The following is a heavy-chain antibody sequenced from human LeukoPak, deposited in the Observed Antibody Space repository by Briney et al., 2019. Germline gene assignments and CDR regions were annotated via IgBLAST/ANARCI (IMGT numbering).Heavy chain of an antibody. CDR3: AKLPFRVYSSSSPAFDY. V-gene: IGHV3-23*01. Sequence: GGSLRLSCAASGFTFSTYAISWVRQAPGKGLEWVAAIIGSGGSTYYADSVKGRFTISRDNSKNTMYLQMNSLRAEDTAVYYCAKLPFRVYSSSSPAFDYWGQGTLVTVSS. D-gene: IGHD6-6*01. CDR1: GFTFSTYA. J-gene: IGHJ4*02. CDR2: IIGSGGST.